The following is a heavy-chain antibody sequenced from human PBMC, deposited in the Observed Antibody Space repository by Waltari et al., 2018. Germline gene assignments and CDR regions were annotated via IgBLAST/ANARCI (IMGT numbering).Heavy chain of an antibody. CDR3: ARDVDTAMADYFDY. Sequence: QLQLQESGPGLVKPSETLSLTCTVSGGSISSSSYYWGWIRQPPGKRLEWIGSSYYSGSTYYNPSLKSLVTISVDTSKNQFSLKLSSVTAADTAVYYCARDVDTAMADYFDYWGQGTLVTVSS. J-gene: IGHJ4*02. V-gene: IGHV4-39*02. CDR2: SYYSGST. CDR1: GGSISSSSYY. D-gene: IGHD5-18*01.